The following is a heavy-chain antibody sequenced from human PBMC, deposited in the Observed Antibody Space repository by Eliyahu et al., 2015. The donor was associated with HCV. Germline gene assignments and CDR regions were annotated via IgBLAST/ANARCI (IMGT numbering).Heavy chain of an antibody. Sequence: QITLKESGPTLVKPTQTLTLTCTFSGFSLTATGDGVDWIRQPPGKAPEWLALVYWNDDKRYSPSLENRLTITKDTSRSQVVLTITRVDPVDTATYFCAHRGSWSGLGTWGQGTLVTVSS. J-gene: IGHJ5*02. CDR2: VYWNDDK. CDR3: AHRGSWSGLGT. D-gene: IGHD3-16*01. CDR1: GFSLTATGDG. V-gene: IGHV2-5*01.